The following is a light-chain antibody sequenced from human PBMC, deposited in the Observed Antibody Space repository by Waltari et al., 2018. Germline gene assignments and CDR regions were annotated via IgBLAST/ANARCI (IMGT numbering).Light chain of an antibody. CDR2: GNS. CDR3: QSYDSSLSGVV. V-gene: IGLV1-40*01. Sequence: QSVLTQPPSVSGAPGQRVTISCTGSSSNIGACHDFQWYQQLPGTAPKLLIYGNSKRPSGVPDRFSGSKSGTSASLAITGLQAEDEADYYCQSYDSSLSGVVFGGGTKLTVL. J-gene: IGLJ2*01. CDR1: SSNIGACHD.